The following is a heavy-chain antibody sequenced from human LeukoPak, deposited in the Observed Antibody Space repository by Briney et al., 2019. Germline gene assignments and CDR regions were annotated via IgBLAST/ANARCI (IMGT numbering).Heavy chain of an antibody. Sequence: SETLSLTCAVYGASFSYDYWSWIRQAPGKGLEWIGEINHSGTITYNPSLKSRVTISAEKSKSQFSLRLTSVTAADTAVYYCAKGVWAPRFDSWGQGTLVTGSS. CDR1: GASFSYDY. J-gene: IGHJ5*01. CDR2: INHSGTI. D-gene: IGHD7-27*01. CDR3: AKGVWAPRFDS. V-gene: IGHV4-34*01.